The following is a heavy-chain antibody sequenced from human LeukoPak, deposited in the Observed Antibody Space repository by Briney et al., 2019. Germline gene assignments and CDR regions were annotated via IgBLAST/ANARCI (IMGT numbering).Heavy chain of an antibody. CDR1: GGSFSGYY. CDR2: INHSGST. V-gene: IGHV4-34*01. Sequence: TSETLSLTCAVYGGSFSGYYWSWIRQPPGKGLEWIGEINHSGSTNYNPSLKSRVTISVDTSKNQFSLKLSSVTAADTAVYYCARGLPSSSAWFDPWGQGTLVTVSS. D-gene: IGHD6-6*01. J-gene: IGHJ5*02. CDR3: ARGLPSSSAWFDP.